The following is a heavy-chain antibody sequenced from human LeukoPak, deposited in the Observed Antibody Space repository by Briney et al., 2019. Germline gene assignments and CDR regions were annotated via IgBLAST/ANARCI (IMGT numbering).Heavy chain of an antibody. J-gene: IGHJ4*02. CDR3: GRGFRGDNFDY. V-gene: IGHV4-38-2*02. D-gene: IGHD7-27*01. CDR1: GYSISTGYY. Sequence: SETLSLTCTVSGYSISTGYYWDWIRQPPGKGLEWIGTFYHGGSTYYNPSLKSRVTISVDTSKNQFSLNLTSVTAADTAVYFCGRGFRGDNFDYWGQGTRVSVST. CDR2: FYHGGST.